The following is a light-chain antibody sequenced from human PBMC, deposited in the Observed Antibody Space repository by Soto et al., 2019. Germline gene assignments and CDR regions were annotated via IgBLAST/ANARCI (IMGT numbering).Light chain of an antibody. Sequence: QSVLTQPASVSGSPGQSITISCTGTSSDIGGYNYVSWYQQHPGKVPKLLISDVTNRPSGVSNRFSGSKSAITASLTISGLQAEDEAEYYCSSYTSSSTFVFGPGTKVTV. CDR1: SSDIGGYNY. J-gene: IGLJ1*01. V-gene: IGLV2-14*03. CDR3: SSYTSSSTFV. CDR2: DVT.